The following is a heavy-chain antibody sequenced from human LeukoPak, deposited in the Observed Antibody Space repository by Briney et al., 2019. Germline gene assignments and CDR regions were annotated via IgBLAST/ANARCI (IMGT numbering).Heavy chain of an antibody. Sequence: SQTLSLTCAISGDSVSSNSAAWNWIRQSPSRGLEWLGRTYYRSRWYYDYAVSVKSRITINPDTSKNQFSLQLNSVTPEDTAVYYCARAGGYSSGWYVGQFDYWGQGTLVTVSS. CDR2: TYYRSRWYY. CDR3: ARAGGYSSGWYVGQFDY. D-gene: IGHD6-19*01. V-gene: IGHV6-1*01. J-gene: IGHJ4*02. CDR1: GDSVSSNSAA.